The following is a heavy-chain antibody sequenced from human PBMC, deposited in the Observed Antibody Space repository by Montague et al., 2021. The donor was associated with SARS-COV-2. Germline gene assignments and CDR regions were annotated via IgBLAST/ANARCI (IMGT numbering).Heavy chain of an antibody. D-gene: IGHD3-10*01. V-gene: IGHV4-38-2*02. CDR1: GYPISSGYY. CDR3: ARPLNLYYYGSGSYSSWFDP. CDR2: IYYSGST. Sequence: SETLSLTCTVSGYPISSGYYWGWIRQPPGKGLEWIGSIYYSGSTYYNPSLKSRVTISVDTSKNQFSLKLSSVTAADTAVYYCARPLNLYYYGSGSYSSWFDPWGQGTLVTVSS. J-gene: IGHJ5*02.